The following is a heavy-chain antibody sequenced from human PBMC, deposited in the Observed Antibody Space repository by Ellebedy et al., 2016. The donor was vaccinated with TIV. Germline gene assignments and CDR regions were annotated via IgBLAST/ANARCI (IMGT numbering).Heavy chain of an antibody. J-gene: IGHJ6*02. CDR2: IPYDESDK. V-gene: IGHV3-30*18. D-gene: IGHD2-2*01. Sequence: LSLXXAASGFTFSSYGMHWVRQAPGKGLEWVAVIPYDESDKYYADSVKGRFTISRDNSKNTLYLQMNSLRAEDTAVYYCAKARAAAYYYYYGMDVWGQGTTVTVSS. CDR1: GFTFSSYG. CDR3: AKARAAAYYYYYGMDV.